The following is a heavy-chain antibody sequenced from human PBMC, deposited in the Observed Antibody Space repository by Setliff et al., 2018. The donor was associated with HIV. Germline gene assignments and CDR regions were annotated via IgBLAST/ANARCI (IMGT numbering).Heavy chain of an antibody. CDR3: ARGLSFYDPGGFDY. D-gene: IGHD3-22*01. V-gene: IGHV4-4*09. Sequence: SETLSLTCTVSGDSISTDYWTWIRQPPGKGLEWIGYIYNSASTSYNPSLKSRVTISVDTSKNQFSLKLSSVTAADTAVYYCARGLSFYDPGGFDYWGRGTLVTVSS. CDR2: IYNSAST. J-gene: IGHJ4*02. CDR1: GDSISTDY.